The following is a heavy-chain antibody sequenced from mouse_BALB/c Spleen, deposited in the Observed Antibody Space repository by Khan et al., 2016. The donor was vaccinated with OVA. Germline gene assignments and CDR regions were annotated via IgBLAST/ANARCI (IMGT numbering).Heavy chain of an antibody. V-gene: IGHV1S136*01. J-gene: IGHJ3*01. CDR1: GYTFTSYV. CDR3: SPVGNYYVSFAY. Sequence: EVQLQQSGPELVKPGASVKMSCKASGYTFTSYVMHWVKQKPGLGLEWIGYIYPFNVDTKYNEKFKGKATLTSDKSSSTAYMELISLTSEVSSVVSVSPVGNYYVSFAYWGQGPLVTVSA. CDR2: IYPFNVDT. D-gene: IGHD1-1*01.